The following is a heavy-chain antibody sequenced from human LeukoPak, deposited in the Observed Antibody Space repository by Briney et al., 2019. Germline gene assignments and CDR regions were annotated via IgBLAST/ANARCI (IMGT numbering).Heavy chain of an antibody. Sequence: PSETLSLTCTVSGGSISSHYWSWTRQPPGKGLEWIGYIYYSGSTNYNPSLKSRVTISVDTSKNQFSLKLSSVTAADTAVYYCARVRNWFDPWGQGTLVTVSS. CDR1: GGSISSHY. CDR3: ARVRNWFDP. V-gene: IGHV4-59*11. D-gene: IGHD3-3*01. J-gene: IGHJ5*02. CDR2: IYYSGST.